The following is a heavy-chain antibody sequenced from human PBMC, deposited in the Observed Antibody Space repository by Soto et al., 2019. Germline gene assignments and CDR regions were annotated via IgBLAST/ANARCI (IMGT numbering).Heavy chain of an antibody. J-gene: IGHJ1*01. CDR1: GYTFTGYY. CDR3: ARERFTMVRGVIGPYFQH. CDR2: INPNSGGT. Sequence: ASVKVSCKASGYTFTGYYMHWVRQAPGQGLEWMGWINPNSGGTNYAQKFQGWVTMTRDTSISTAYMELSRLRSDDTAVYYCARERFTMVRGVIGPYFQHWGQGTLVTVS. D-gene: IGHD3-10*01. V-gene: IGHV1-2*04.